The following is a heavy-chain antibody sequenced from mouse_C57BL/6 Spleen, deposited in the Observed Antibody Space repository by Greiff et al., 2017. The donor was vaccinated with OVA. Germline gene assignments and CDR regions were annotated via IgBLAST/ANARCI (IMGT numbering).Heavy chain of an antibody. Sequence: QVQLKQSGAELVKPGASVKLSCKASGYTFTEYTIHWVKQRSGQGLEWIGWFYPGSGSIKYNEKFKDKATLTADKSSSTVYMELSRLTSEDSAVYFCARQLIYYDYEGYAMDYWGQGTSVTVSS. J-gene: IGHJ4*01. V-gene: IGHV1-62-2*01. CDR2: FYPGSGSI. CDR1: GYTFTEYT. CDR3: ARQLIYYDYEGYAMDY. D-gene: IGHD2-4*01.